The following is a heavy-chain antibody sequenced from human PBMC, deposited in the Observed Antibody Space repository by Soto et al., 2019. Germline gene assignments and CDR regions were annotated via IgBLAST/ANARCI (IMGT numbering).Heavy chain of an antibody. CDR3: AQDGVDTVTFEY. D-gene: IGHD4-17*01. V-gene: IGHV3-23*01. CDR1: GFTFSSYA. Sequence: EVQLLESGGGLVQPGGSLRLSCAVSGFTFSSYAVSWVRQAPGKGLEWVSVISGSGDTTVYADSEKGRFATSRDNAKNTVYLQMNSLRAEDTAVYYCAQDGVDTVTFEYWGQGTLVTVSS. J-gene: IGHJ4*02. CDR2: ISGSGDTT.